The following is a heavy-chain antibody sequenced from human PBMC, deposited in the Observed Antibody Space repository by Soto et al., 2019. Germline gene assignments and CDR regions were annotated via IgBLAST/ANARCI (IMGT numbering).Heavy chain of an antibody. D-gene: IGHD6-13*01. CDR1: GGTFSSYA. CDR3: ARAARIAEAGNPGY. CDR2: IIPIFGTT. Sequence: SVKVSCKASGGTFSSYAINWVRQAPGQGLEWMGGIIPIFGTTNYAQEFQDRVTITADESTSTVYMEVTSLTFEDTAVYYCARAARIAEAGNPGYWGQGTQVTVSS. J-gene: IGHJ4*02. V-gene: IGHV1-69*13.